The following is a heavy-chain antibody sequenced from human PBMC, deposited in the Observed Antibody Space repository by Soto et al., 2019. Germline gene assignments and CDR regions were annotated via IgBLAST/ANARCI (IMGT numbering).Heavy chain of an antibody. CDR2: IYSGGST. D-gene: IGHD3-3*01. V-gene: IGHV3-53*01. CDR3: ASKLRFLEWLPDYYGMDV. J-gene: IGHJ6*02. Sequence: TGGSLRLSCAASGFTVSSNYMSWVRQAPGKGLEWVSVIYSGGSTYYADSVKGRFTISRDNSKNTLYLQMNSLRAEDTAVYYCASKLRFLEWLPDYYGMDVWGQGTTVTVSS. CDR1: GFTVSSNY.